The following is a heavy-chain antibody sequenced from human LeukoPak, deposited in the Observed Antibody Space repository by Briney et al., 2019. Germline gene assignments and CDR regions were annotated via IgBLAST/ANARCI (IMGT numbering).Heavy chain of an antibody. Sequence: SETLSLTCTVSGGSLSTYYWSWIRQPAGKGLEWIGRIYTSGSTSGNTIYNPSLKSRVTLSVDTSKNQFSLKVSSMTAADTAVYYCARAAPGTANFDSWGQGTLVTVSS. D-gene: IGHD6-13*01. CDR2: IYTSGSTSGNT. CDR3: ARAAPGTANFDS. V-gene: IGHV4-4*07. J-gene: IGHJ4*02. CDR1: GGSLSTYY.